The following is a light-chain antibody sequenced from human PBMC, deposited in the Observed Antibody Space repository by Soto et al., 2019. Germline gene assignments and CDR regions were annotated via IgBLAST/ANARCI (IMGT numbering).Light chain of an antibody. CDR2: GXS. J-gene: IGKJ4*02. CDR1: QSISRY. V-gene: IGKV1-39*01. Sequence: DISMSQYPPSLSSSQGGRAKLPXRASQSISRYLDCHQQQRGXAPQXXXYGXSSLRSGGPSRLSGSGSGTDFTLTISCMQHEDVATYYCQQSHSPRLTFCGGTRLEIK. CDR3: QQSHSPRLT.